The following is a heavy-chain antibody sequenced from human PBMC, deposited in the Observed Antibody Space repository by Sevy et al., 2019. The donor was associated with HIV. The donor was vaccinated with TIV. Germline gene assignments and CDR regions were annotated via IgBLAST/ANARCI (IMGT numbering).Heavy chain of an antibody. CDR2: ISYGGSNK. Sequence: GGSLRLSCAASGFTFSSYGMHWVRQAPGKGLEWVAVISYGGSNKYYADSVKGRFTISTDNSKNTLYLQMNSMRAEDTAVYYCAKAPGVTVTTYGNWYFDLWGRGTLVTVSS. V-gene: IGHV3-30*18. CDR3: AKAPGVTVTTYGNWYFDL. J-gene: IGHJ2*01. CDR1: GFTFSSYG. D-gene: IGHD4-17*01.